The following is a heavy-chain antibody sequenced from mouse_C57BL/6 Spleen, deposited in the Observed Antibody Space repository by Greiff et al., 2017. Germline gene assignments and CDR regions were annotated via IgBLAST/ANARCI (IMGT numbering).Heavy chain of an antibody. CDR1: GYTFTSYW. CDR3: ANRGRFDY. J-gene: IGHJ2*01. CDR2: IDPSSGST. V-gene: IGHV1-64*01. Sequence: QVQLQQPGAELVMPGASVKLSCKASGYTFTSYWMHWVKQRPGHGLEWIGMIDPSSGSTNYNKKFKGKATLTVDKSSSTAYMQLSSLTSEDSAVYSSANRGRFDYWGQGTTLTVS.